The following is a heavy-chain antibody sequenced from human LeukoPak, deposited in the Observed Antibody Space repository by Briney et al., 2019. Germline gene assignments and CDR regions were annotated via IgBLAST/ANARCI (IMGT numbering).Heavy chain of an antibody. J-gene: IGHJ3*02. CDR1: GFTFSSYA. Sequence: GALRLSCAASGFTFSSYAISWVRQAPGKGLEWVSTISGSGGSTYYSDSVKGRFTISRDNSKNTLYLQMNSLRAEDTAVYYCANWAHFYDSSGAFHIWGQGTMVTVSS. CDR2: ISGSGGST. D-gene: IGHD3-22*01. V-gene: IGHV3-23*01. CDR3: ANWAHFYDSSGAFHI.